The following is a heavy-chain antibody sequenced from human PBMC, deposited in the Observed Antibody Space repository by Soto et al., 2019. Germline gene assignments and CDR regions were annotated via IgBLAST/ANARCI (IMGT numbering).Heavy chain of an antibody. CDR3: TTLGFDP. Sequence: RGSLRLSCAASGSTCSNAWMSWVRQAPGKGLEWVGRVKSKSNGGTTDYAASVKGRFTISRDDSKNTLYLQMNSLKTEDTAVYYCTTLGFDPWGQGTLVTVSS. CDR2: VKSKSNGGTT. CDR1: GSTCSNAW. V-gene: IGHV3-15*01. J-gene: IGHJ5*02.